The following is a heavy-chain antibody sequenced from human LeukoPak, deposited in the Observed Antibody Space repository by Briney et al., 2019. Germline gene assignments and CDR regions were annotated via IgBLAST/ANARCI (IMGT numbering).Heavy chain of an antibody. V-gene: IGHV3-23*01. CDR1: GFTFSSHA. J-gene: IGHJ3*02. CDR3: AKDSSPDDYISSFEI. CDR2: IHENGGNT. Sequence: GGSLRLSCVASGFTFSSHAMTWVRQAPGKGLQWVSSIHENGGNTYYADSVKGRFSISRDNSKTTLYLQMNSLRADDTAAYYCAKDSSPDDYISSFEICGQGSMVTVSS. D-gene: IGHD4/OR15-4a*01.